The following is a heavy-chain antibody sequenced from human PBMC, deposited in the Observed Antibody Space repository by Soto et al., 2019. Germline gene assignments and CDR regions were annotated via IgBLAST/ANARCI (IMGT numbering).Heavy chain of an antibody. V-gene: IGHV4-39*01. D-gene: IGHD6-13*01. CDR2: IYYSGST. CDR1: GGSISSSSYY. J-gene: IGHJ5*02. CDR3: ARHGLKYSSSWYHRGWFDP. Sequence: QLQLQESGPGLVKPSETLSLTCTVSGGSISSSSYYWGWIHQPPGKGLEWIGSIYYSGSTYYNPSLKSRVTISVDTSKNQFSLKLSSVTAADTAVYYCARHGLKYSSSWYHRGWFDPWGQGTLVTVSS.